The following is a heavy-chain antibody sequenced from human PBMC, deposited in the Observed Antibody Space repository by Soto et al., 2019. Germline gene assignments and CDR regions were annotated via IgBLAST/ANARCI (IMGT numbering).Heavy chain of an antibody. Sequence: GGSLRLSCVASGFTFSSYWMHWVRQAPGKGLVWVSRINPDGSSTIYADSVKGRFTISRDNAKNTLNLQMNSLRVEDTAVFYCVRDLGIGGFADYWGQGILVTVSS. V-gene: IGHV3-74*01. D-gene: IGHD7-27*01. CDR1: GFTFSSYW. J-gene: IGHJ4*02. CDR3: VRDLGIGGFADY. CDR2: INPDGSST.